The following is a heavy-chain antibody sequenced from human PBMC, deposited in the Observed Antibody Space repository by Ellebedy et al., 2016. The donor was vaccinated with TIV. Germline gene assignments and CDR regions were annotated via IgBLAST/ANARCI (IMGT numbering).Heavy chain of an antibody. D-gene: IGHD2-15*01. CDR2: INPSGGTT. CDR3: ARDIQDCTGGNCYPDF. V-gene: IGHV1-46*01. CDR1: GYTFTNYY. Sequence: AASVKVSCKASGYTFTNYYIHWMRQAPGQGLEWMGIINPSGGTTTYAQKFQGRVTLTRDTSTSTVYMDLSSLRSEDTAVYYCARDIQDCTGGNCYPDFWGQGTLVTVSS. J-gene: IGHJ4*02.